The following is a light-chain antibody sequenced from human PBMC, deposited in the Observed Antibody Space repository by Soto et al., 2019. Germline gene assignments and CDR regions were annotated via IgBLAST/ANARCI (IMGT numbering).Light chain of an antibody. CDR2: DAS. Sequence: IQMTQSPSTLSASVGDRVTIACRASQSITNWVAWYQQKPGKAPKLLIYDASNLESGVPSRFSGGGSGTDFTLTVSSLQPDDFATYYCQQYNNYSPTFGQGTKVDIK. J-gene: IGKJ1*01. V-gene: IGKV1-5*01. CDR1: QSITNW. CDR3: QQYNNYSPT.